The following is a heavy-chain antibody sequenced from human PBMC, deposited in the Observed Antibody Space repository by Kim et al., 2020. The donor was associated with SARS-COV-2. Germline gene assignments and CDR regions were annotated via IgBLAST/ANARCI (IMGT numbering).Heavy chain of an antibody. J-gene: IGHJ6*02. CDR1: GYSFTSYW. V-gene: IGHV5-10-1*01. CDR2: IDPSDSYT. CDR3: ARPDPRANYYGSGSYYYGMDV. Sequence: GESLKISCKGSGYSFTSYWISWVRQMPGKGLEWMGRIDPSDSYTNYSPSFQGHVTSSADKSISTAYLQWSSLKASDTAMYYCARPDPRANYYGSGSYYYGMDVWGQGTTVTVSS. D-gene: IGHD3-10*01.